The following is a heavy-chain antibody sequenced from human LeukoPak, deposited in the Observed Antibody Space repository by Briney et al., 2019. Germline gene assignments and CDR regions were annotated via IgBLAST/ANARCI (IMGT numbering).Heavy chain of an antibody. Sequence: PSQTLSLTCAVSGGSISSGGSSWSWIRQPPGKGLEWIGYIYHSESTYYTPSLKSRVTISVDRSKNQFSLKVSSVTAADTAVYYCARGAMVRGIIPGYFDHWGQGTLVTVSS. V-gene: IGHV4-30-2*01. CDR1: GGSISSGGSS. J-gene: IGHJ4*02. CDR3: ARGAMVRGIIPGYFDH. CDR2: IYHSEST. D-gene: IGHD3-10*01.